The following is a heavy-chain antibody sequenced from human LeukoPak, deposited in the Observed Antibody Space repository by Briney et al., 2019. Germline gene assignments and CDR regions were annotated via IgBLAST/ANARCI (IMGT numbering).Heavy chain of an antibody. Sequence: PGGSLRLSCAASGFTFRNSAMHWVRQAPGRGLEYVSGITSNGGSTYYSNSVKGRFTISRDNSKNTLYLQMGSLRADDMAVYYCARWYNSLDVWGRGTTVTVSS. CDR3: ARWYNSLDV. D-gene: IGHD1-1*01. CDR2: ITSNGGST. J-gene: IGHJ6*02. V-gene: IGHV3-64*01. CDR1: GFTFRNSA.